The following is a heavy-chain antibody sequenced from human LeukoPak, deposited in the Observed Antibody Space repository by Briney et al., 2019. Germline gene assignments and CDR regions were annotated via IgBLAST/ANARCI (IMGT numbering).Heavy chain of an antibody. CDR1: GFTLSSYW. CDR3: ARDRGADYYDSSGSWVGAFDI. D-gene: IGHD3-22*01. CDR2: IRQDAKEK. J-gene: IGHJ3*02. Sequence: GGSLRLSWAASGFTLSSYWLSWVRQAPGKGLEWVANIRQDAKEKYYVDSVKGRFTISRDNAKHSLYLQINSLRAEDTAVYYCARDRGADYYDSSGSWVGAFDIWGQGTMVAVSS. V-gene: IGHV3-7*03.